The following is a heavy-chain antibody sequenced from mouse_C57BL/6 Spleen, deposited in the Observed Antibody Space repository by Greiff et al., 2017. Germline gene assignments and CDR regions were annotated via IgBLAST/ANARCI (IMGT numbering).Heavy chain of an antibody. D-gene: IGHD1-1*01. CDR2: INPSSGYT. J-gene: IGHJ4*01. V-gene: IGHV1-4*01. CDR1: GYTFTSYT. CDR3: ARDYYGSSYLYYAMDY. Sequence: VQLQESGAELARPGASVKMSCKASGYTFTSYTMHWVKQRPGQGLEWIGYINPSSGYTKYNQKFKDKATLTADKSSSTAYMQLSSLTSEDSAVYYCARDYYGSSYLYYAMDYWGQGTSVTVSS.